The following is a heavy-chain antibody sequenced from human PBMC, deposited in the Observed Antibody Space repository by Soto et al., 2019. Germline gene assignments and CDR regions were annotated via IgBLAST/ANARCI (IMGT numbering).Heavy chain of an antibody. CDR1: GGTFSSYT. J-gene: IGHJ6*03. CDR3: ARGTTSEYYYYYYMDV. CDR2: IIPILGIA. Sequence: QVQLVQSGAEVKKPGSPVKVSCKASGGTFSSYTISWVRQAPGQGLEWMGRIIPILGIANYAQKFQGRVTITADKSTSTAYMELSSLRSEDTAVYYCARGTTSEYYYYYYMDVWGKGTTVTVSS. V-gene: IGHV1-69*02. D-gene: IGHD1-1*01.